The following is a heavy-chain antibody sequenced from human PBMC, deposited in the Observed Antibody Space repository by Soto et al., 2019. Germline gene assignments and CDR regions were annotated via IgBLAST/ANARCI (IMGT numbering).Heavy chain of an antibody. CDR3: AKDLGTDDFWSAYYTYSYMDV. Sequence: EVQLLESGGGLVQPGGSLRLSCAASGFTFSSYALNWVRQAPGKGLEWVSVISGSGDNTYYADSVKGRFTISRDNSKNTLYLQMNSLRAEDTAVYYCAKDLGTDDFWSAYYTYSYMDVWGKWTTVTVSS. J-gene: IGHJ6*03. CDR2: ISGSGDNT. CDR1: GFTFSSYA. V-gene: IGHV3-23*01. D-gene: IGHD3-3*01.